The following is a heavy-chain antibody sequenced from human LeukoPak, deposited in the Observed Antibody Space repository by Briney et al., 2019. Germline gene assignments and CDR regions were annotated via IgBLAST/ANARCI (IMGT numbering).Heavy chain of an antibody. CDR3: ARHVAIAAAGPFPYNWFDP. V-gene: IGHV4-59*08. J-gene: IGHJ5*02. CDR2: IAFSGST. Sequence: PSETLSLTCTVSGGSISSYHWAWIRQHPGEGLEWIGYIAFSGSTYYNPSLKSRVTMSLDTSRNQFSMKLTSVTAADTAVYYCARHVAIAAAGPFPYNWFDPWGQGTLVTVSS. CDR1: GGSISSYH. D-gene: IGHD6-13*01.